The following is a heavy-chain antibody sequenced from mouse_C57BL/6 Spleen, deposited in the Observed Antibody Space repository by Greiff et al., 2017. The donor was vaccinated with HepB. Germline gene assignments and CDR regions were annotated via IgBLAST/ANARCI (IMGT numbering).Heavy chain of an antibody. Sequence: QVQLQQSGPGLVAPSQSLSITCTVSGFSLTSYAISWVRQPPGKGLEWLGVIWTGGGTNYNSALKSRLSISKDNSKSQVFLKMNSLQTADTARYYCARTHYGYDRDWYFDVWGTGTTVTVSS. CDR1: GFSLTSYA. CDR2: IWTGGGT. CDR3: ARTHYGYDRDWYFDV. J-gene: IGHJ1*03. D-gene: IGHD2-2*01. V-gene: IGHV2-9-1*01.